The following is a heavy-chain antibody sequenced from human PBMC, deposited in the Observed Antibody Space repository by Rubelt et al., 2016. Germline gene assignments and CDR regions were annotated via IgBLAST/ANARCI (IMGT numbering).Heavy chain of an antibody. V-gene: IGHV3-9*01. Sequence: GISWNSGSIGYADSVKGRFTISRDNAKNSLYLQMNSLRAEDTAVYYCARTYSSSWYAIHWGQGTLVTVSS. CDR2: ISWNSGSI. CDR3: ARTYSSSWYAIH. J-gene: IGHJ4*02. D-gene: IGHD6-13*01.